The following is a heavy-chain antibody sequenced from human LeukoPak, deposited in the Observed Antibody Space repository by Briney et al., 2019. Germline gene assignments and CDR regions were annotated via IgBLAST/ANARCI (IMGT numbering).Heavy chain of an antibody. J-gene: IGHJ3*02. D-gene: IGHD6-19*01. V-gene: IGHV3-23*01. CDR3: AKRYRSGWTTDAFDI. CDR2: ISGSGDYI. Sequence: GGSLRLPCAASGFTFSNYAMSWVRQAPGKGPEWVSTISGSGDYIYYANSVKGRFTISRDTSNNTLSLQMNSLRVEDTAVYYCAKRYRSGWTTDAFDIWGQGTMVTVSS. CDR1: GFTFSNYA.